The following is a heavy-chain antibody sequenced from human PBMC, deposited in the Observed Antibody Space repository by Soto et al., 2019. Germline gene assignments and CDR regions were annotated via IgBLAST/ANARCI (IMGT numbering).Heavy chain of an antibody. D-gene: IGHD6-13*01. CDR2: INPSGGST. Sequence: ASVKVSCKASGYTFTSYYMHWVRQAPGQGLEWMGIINPSGGSTSYAQKFQGRVTMTRDTSTSTVYMELSNLRSEDTAVYYCARDIRIAAAGDDAFDIWGKRKMVTVSS. J-gene: IGHJ3*02. CDR1: GYTFTSYY. CDR3: ARDIRIAAAGDDAFDI. V-gene: IGHV1-46*01.